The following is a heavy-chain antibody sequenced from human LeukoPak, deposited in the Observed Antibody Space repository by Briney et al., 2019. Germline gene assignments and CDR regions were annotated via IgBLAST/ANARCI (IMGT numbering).Heavy chain of an antibody. D-gene: IGHD5-18*01. V-gene: IGHV4-34*01. CDR1: GGSFSGYY. Sequence: PSETLSLTCAVYGGSFSGYYWSWIRQPPGKGLEWIGEINHSGSTNYSPSLKSRVTISVDTSKNQFSLKLSSVTAADTAVYYCARFKDTAMVEYYFDYWGQGTLVTVSS. J-gene: IGHJ4*02. CDR2: INHSGST. CDR3: ARFKDTAMVEYYFDY.